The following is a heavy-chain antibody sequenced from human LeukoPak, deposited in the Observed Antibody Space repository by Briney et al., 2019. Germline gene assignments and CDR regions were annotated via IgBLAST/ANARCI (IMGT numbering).Heavy chain of an antibody. D-gene: IGHD3-3*01. J-gene: IGHJ4*02. Sequence: PGGSLRLSCAASGFTFSSYAMSWVRQAPGKGLGWVSAISGSGGSTYYADSVKGRFTISRDNSKNTLYLQMNSLRAEDTAVYYCAKFDFWSGYYPEYWGQGTLVTVSS. V-gene: IGHV3-23*01. CDR1: GFTFSSYA. CDR3: AKFDFWSGYYPEY. CDR2: ISGSGGST.